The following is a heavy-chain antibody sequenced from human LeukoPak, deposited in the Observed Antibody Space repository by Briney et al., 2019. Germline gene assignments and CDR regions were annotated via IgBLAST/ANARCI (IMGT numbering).Heavy chain of an antibody. Sequence: GGSLRLSCAASGFTFSSNAMHWVRQAPGKGLEWVAIISFDGSNKYYADSVKGRFTISRDNSKNTLYLKMNSLRAEDTAVYYCARAGGSTVSHSDYWGQGTLVTVSS. D-gene: IGHD4-17*01. J-gene: IGHJ4*02. CDR1: GFTFSSNA. CDR2: ISFDGSNK. CDR3: ARAGGSTVSHSDY. V-gene: IGHV3-30-3*01.